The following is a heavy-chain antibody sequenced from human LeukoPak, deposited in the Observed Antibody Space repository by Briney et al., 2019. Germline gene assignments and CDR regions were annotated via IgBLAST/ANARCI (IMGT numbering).Heavy chain of an antibody. CDR2: IDQDGSGK. D-gene: IGHD1-1*01. CDR3: ARVQTGMTNWFDP. J-gene: IGHJ5*02. CDR1: GFTFSRSW. V-gene: IGHV3-7*04. Sequence: GGSLRLSCAASGFTFSRSWMSWVRQAPGKGLEWLANIDQDGSGKYYVNSVKGRFTISRDTAKTSLYLQMNSLRAEDTAVYYCARVQTGMTNWFDPWGQGTLVTVSS.